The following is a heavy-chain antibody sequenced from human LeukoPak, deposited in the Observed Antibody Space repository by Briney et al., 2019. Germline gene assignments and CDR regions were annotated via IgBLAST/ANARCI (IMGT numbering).Heavy chain of an antibody. J-gene: IGHJ4*02. CDR2: ISAYNGNT. V-gene: IGHV1-18*01. Sequence: ASVKVSCKASGYTFTNYNLNWVRQAPGQGLEWMGWISAYNGNTNYAQKLQGRVTMTTDTSTSTAYMELRSLRSDDTAVYYCARTYCSGGSCYNDYWGQGTLVTVSS. D-gene: IGHD2-15*01. CDR1: GYTFTNYN. CDR3: ARTYCSGGSCYNDY.